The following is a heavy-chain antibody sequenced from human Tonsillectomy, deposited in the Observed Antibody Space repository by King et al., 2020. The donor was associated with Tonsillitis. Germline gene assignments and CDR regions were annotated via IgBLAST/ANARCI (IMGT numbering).Heavy chain of an antibody. V-gene: IGHV1-46*01. D-gene: IGHD2-15*01. CDR2: XXLXGXXX. Sequence: GQLXQSGAEVKXPXASXXVXXXXSGYTXTXYFVQWVXXAPGQGLEXXXXXXLXGXXXSYAQKFQGRLTLTRDTSTSTVYMEMXXRXSEDTAMYFCATAPDPNCRGGSCYSGDYWGQGTLVTVSS. CDR3: ATAPDPNCRGGSCYSGDY. J-gene: IGHJ4*02. CDR1: GYTXTXYF.